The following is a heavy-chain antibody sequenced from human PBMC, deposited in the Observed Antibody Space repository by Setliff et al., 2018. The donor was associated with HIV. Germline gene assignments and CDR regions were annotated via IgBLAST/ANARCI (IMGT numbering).Heavy chain of an antibody. D-gene: IGHD4-17*01. CDR1: GFTFSTYS. V-gene: IGHV3-48*01. CDR3: ARDPDYGDFIALDI. Sequence: GGSLRLSCEASGFTFSTYSMHWVRQAPGKGLEWISFMSSYRTSMTHYADSVKGRFTVSRDDAKNSLYLQMNNLRAEDTAVYFCARDPDYGDFIALDIWGQGTMVTVSS. J-gene: IGHJ3*02. CDR2: MSSYRTSMT.